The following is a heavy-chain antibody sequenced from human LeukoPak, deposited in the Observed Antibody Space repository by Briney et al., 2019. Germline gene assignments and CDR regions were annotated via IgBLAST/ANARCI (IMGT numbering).Heavy chain of an antibody. V-gene: IGHV3-23*01. CDR3: AKGETVSSEFDY. CDR1: GFTFSSYS. Sequence: GGSLRLSCAASGFTFSSYSMNWVRQAPGKGLECVSVITNSGGSTYYADSVKGRFTISRDNSKNTLYLQMNSLRAEDTAVYYCAKGETVSSEFDYWGQGTLVTVSS. J-gene: IGHJ4*02. CDR2: ITNSGGST. D-gene: IGHD4-11*01.